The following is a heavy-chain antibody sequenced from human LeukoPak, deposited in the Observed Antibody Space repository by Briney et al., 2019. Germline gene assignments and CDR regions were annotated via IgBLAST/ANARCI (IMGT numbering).Heavy chain of an antibody. CDR1: GGSISSYY. J-gene: IGHJ5*02. CDR3: ARDRGITTARGVPSWFDP. D-gene: IGHD3-10*01. V-gene: IGHV4-4*07. CDR2: IYTTGSP. Sequence: KPSETLSLTCTVSGGSISSYYWTWIRQPAGKGLEWIGRIYTTGSPNYNPSLKSRVTISIDTSKNQFSLKLSSVSAADTAVYYCARDRGITTARGVPSWFDPWGQGTLVTVSS.